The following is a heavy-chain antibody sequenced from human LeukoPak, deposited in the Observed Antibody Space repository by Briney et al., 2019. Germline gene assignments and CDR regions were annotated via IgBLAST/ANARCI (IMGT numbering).Heavy chain of an antibody. CDR2: VYGHDAK. Sequence: SGPTLVKPTQTLTLTCTFSGFSLTTGGVAVGLIRQPPGKALEWLAIVYGHDAKYYSPSLRSRLTITKDTSKSQVVVTMSNTDHVDTATYYCARRRDWFDLWGQGTLVTVSS. CDR1: GFSLTTGGVA. CDR3: ARRRDWFDL. V-gene: IGHV2-5*01. J-gene: IGHJ5*02.